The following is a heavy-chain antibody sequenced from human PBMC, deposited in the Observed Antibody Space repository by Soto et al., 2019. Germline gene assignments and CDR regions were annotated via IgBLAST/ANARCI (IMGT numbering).Heavy chain of an antibody. D-gene: IGHD3-10*01. CDR2: IHHSGST. Sequence: PSETLSLTCAVSGGPISSRNWWSFVRQPPGKGLEWIGEIHHSGSTNPNPSLKSRVTTSVDKSKNQFSLKLTSVTAADTAVYYCAGSGSYRDIDYWGQGTLVTVSS. V-gene: IGHV4-4*02. CDR3: AGSGSYRDIDY. J-gene: IGHJ4*02. CDR1: GGPISSRNW.